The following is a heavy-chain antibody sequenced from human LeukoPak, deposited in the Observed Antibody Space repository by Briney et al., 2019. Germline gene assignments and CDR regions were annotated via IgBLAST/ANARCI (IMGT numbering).Heavy chain of an antibody. D-gene: IGHD4-17*01. Sequence: GGSLRLSCAASGFTFSSYSMNWVRQAPGKGLEWVSSISDTSRYIYYADSVKGRFTISRDNAKNSLYLQMNSLRAEDTAVYYCARNDYDDYGADYWGQGTLVTVSS. V-gene: IGHV3-21*01. CDR2: ISDTSRYI. J-gene: IGHJ4*02. CDR1: GFTFSSYS. CDR3: ARNDYDDYGADY.